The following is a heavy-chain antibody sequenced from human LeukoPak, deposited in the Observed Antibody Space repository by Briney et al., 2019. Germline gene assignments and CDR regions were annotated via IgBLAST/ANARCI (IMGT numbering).Heavy chain of an antibody. Sequence: GGSLRLSCAASGFTFSSYAMSWVRQAPGKGLEWVSAISGSGGSTYYADSVKGRFTISRDNAKNSLYLQMNSLRAEDTAVYYCARDHYYGSGSYFVYWGQGTLVTVSS. V-gene: IGHV3-23*01. D-gene: IGHD3-10*01. J-gene: IGHJ4*02. CDR3: ARDHYYGSGSYFVY. CDR1: GFTFSSYA. CDR2: ISGSGGST.